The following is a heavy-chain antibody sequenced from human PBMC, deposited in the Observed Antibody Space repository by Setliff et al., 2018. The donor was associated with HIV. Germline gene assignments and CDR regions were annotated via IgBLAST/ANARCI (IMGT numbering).Heavy chain of an antibody. CDR2: ISGSGGST. CDR1: GFTFSSYA. Sequence: GGSLRLSCAASGFTFSSYAMSWVRQAPGKGLEWVSAISGSGGSTYYADSVKGRFTISRDNSKDALYLEMSSLRGEDTAVYYCTKGVQRLRPYYFDSWGQGTLVTAPQ. V-gene: IGHV3-23*01. CDR3: TKGVQRLRPYYFDS. J-gene: IGHJ4*02. D-gene: IGHD4-17*01.